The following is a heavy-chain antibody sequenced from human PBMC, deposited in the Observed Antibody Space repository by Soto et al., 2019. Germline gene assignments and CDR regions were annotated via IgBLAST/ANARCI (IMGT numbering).Heavy chain of an antibody. J-gene: IGHJ6*02. V-gene: IGHV1-2*04. CDR1: GYTFTGYY. CDR2: INPNSGGT. CDR3: AREWFGELLSGPDYYYYGMDV. D-gene: IGHD3-10*01. Sequence: ASVKVSCKASGYTFTGYYLHWVRQAPGQGLEWMGWINPNSGGTNYAQKFQGWVTMTRDTSISTAYMELSRLRSDDTAVYYCAREWFGELLSGPDYYYYGMDVWGQGTTVTVSS.